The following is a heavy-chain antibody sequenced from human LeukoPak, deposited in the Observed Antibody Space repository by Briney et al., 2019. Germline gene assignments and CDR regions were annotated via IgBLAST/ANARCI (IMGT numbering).Heavy chain of an antibody. V-gene: IGHV3-11*01. CDR3: ARDTRGDSWSGYSTYYYYYGMDV. Sequence: GGSLRLSCAASGFTFSDYYMSWIRQAPGKGLEWVSYISSSGSTIYYADSVKGRFTISRDNAKNSLYLQMNSLRAEDTAVYYCARDTRGDSWSGYSTYYYYYGMDVWGQGTTVTVSS. D-gene: IGHD3-3*01. CDR1: GFTFSDYY. CDR2: ISSSGSTI. J-gene: IGHJ6*02.